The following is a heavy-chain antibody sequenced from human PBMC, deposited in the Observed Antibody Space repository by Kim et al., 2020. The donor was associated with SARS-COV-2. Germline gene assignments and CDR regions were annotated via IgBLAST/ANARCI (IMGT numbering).Heavy chain of an antibody. D-gene: IGHD6-19*01. CDR1: GFTFSSHW. Sequence: GGSLRLSCTASGFTFSSHWMSWVRQAPGKGLEWVANIYEDGSHKYYVDSVKGRFTISRYNTNNLLYLQMNSLRVEDTALYYCTTGWLGDYWGQGILGAVS. J-gene: IGHJ4*02. CDR3: TTGWLGDY. CDR2: IYEDGSHK. V-gene: IGHV3-7*01.